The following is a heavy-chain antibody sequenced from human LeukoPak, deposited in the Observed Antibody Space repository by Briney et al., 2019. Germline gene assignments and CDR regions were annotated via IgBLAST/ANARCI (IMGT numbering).Heavy chain of an antibody. J-gene: IGHJ4*02. Sequence: GASVKVSCRASGYTFTSYTISWVRQAPGQGLEWMGWISAYNGNTNYAQKLQGRVTMTTDTSTSTAYMELSSLRSEDTAVYYCARVTVDSSGPPFDYWGQGTLVTVSS. V-gene: IGHV1-18*01. CDR3: ARVTVDSSGPPFDY. CDR1: GYTFTSYT. D-gene: IGHD3-22*01. CDR2: ISAYNGNT.